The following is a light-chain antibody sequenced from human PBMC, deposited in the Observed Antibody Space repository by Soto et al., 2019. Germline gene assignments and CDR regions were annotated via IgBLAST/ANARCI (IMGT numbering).Light chain of an antibody. CDR3: HHRGNGIT. CDR1: QSVSSS. V-gene: IGKV3-11*01. CDR2: DAS. J-gene: IGKJ1*01. Sequence: ETVMTQSPVTLSVSPGATATLSCGASQSVSSSLAWYQQKPGQAPRLLIYDASSRATGIPARFSGSGSGTDFALTISSLEPEDFAVYYCHHRGNGITFGQGTKVDIK.